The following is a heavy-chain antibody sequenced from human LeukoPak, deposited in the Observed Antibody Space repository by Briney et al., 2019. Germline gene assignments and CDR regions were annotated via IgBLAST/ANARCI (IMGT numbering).Heavy chain of an antibody. D-gene: IGHD3-10*01. V-gene: IGHV4-59*01. CDR2: IYYSGST. J-gene: IGHJ3*02. CDR1: GAFISSYY. Sequence: SETLSLTCTVSGAFISSYYWSWIRQPPGKGLEWIGYIYYSGSTSYNPSLMSRVTMSADTSKNQFSLKLTSVTAADTAVYYCARNSGAFDIWGQGTLVTVSS. CDR3: ARNSGAFDI.